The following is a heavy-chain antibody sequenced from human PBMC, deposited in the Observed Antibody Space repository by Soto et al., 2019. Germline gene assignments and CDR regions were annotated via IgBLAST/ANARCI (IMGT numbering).Heavy chain of an antibody. J-gene: IGHJ4*02. V-gene: IGHV1-18*01. CDR3: ARDQGRGYSGSYRLSYDY. CDR1: GYTFTSYG. D-gene: IGHD1-26*01. CDR2: ISAYNGNT. Sequence: ASVKVSCKASGYTFTSYGISWVRQAPGQGLEWMGWISAYNGNTNYAQKLQGRVTMTTDTSTSTAYMELRSLRSDDTAVYYCARDQGRGYSGSYRLSYDYWGQGTLVTVSS.